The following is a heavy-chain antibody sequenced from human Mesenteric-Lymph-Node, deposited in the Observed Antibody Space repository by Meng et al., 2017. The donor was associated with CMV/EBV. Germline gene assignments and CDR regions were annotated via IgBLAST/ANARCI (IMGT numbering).Heavy chain of an antibody. V-gene: IGHV4-39*07. D-gene: IGHD2-2*01. CDR3: ARRTRGYCSSTSCYNWFDP. J-gene: IGHJ5*02. CDR1: SGSISSTNYY. CDR2: INHSGST. Sequence: GSLRLSCAVSSGSISSTNYYWGWIRQTPGKGLEWIGEINHSGSTNYNPSLKSRVTISVDTSKNQFSLKLSSVTAADTAVYYCARRTRGYCSSTSCYNWFDPWGQGTLVTVSS.